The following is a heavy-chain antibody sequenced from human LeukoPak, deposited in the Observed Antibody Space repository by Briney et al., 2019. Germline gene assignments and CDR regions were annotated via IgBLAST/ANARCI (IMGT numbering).Heavy chain of an antibody. CDR1: GGSISNYY. D-gene: IGHD4-17*01. Sequence: SETLSLTCTVSGGSISNYYWSGIRQPPGKGLEWIGYIYYSGSTNYNPSLKSRVTMSVDTSKNQFSLKLSSVTAADTAVYYCARQVTSVTTARPYYFDYWGQGTLVTVSS. CDR3: ARQVTSVTTARPYYFDY. V-gene: IGHV4-59*08. CDR2: IYYSGST. J-gene: IGHJ4*02.